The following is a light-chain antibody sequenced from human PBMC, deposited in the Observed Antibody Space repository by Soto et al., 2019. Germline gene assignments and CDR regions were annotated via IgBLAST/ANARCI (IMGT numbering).Light chain of an antibody. Sequence: QSVLTQPPSMSAAPGQKVTISCSGSSSNIGNNYVSWYQQLPGTAPRLLIYDNYKRPSGIPDRFSGSKSGTSATLGITGLQTGDEADYYCGTWDSSLSAVVFGGGTQLTVL. V-gene: IGLV1-51*01. J-gene: IGLJ2*01. CDR2: DNY. CDR3: GTWDSSLSAVV. CDR1: SSNIGNNY.